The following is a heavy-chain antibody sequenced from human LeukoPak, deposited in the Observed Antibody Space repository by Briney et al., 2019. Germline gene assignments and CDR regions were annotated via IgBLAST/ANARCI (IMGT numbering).Heavy chain of an antibody. CDR1: GGSFSGYY. Sequence: KASETLSLTCAVYGGSFSGYYWSWIRQPPGKGLEWIGKINHSGSTNYNPSLKSRVTISVDTSKNQFSLKLSSVTAADTAVYYCARGRYCSSTSCYQSHWGQGTLVTVSS. J-gene: IGHJ4*02. V-gene: IGHV4-34*01. D-gene: IGHD2-2*01. CDR2: INHSGST. CDR3: ARGRYCSSTSCYQSH.